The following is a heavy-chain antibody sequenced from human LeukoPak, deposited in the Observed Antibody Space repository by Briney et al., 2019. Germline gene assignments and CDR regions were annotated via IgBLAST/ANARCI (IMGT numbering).Heavy chain of an antibody. J-gene: IGHJ4*02. Sequence: GGSLRLSCAASGFTFSSYGMHWVRQAPGKGLEWVAFIRYDGSNKYYADSVKGRFTIYRDNSKNTLYLQMNSLRAEDTAVYYCAKDQLRYGSPRGPAPEDYWGQGTLVTVSS. V-gene: IGHV3-30*02. CDR3: AKDQLRYGSPRGPAPEDY. CDR1: GFTFSSYG. CDR2: IRYDGSNK. D-gene: IGHD3-10*01.